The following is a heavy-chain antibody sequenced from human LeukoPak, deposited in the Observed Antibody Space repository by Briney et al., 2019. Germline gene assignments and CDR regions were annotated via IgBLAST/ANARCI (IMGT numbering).Heavy chain of an antibody. J-gene: IGHJ4*02. CDR2: INPSGGST. CDR3: ARDSLPHYYTSGSQNPADY. Sequence: GASVKVSCKASGYTLTSYRIHRVRQTPGQGLECMGIINPSGGSTTYTQKFQGRVTMTRDTSTSTVYMELSRLTSEDTAVYYCARDSLPHYYTSGSQNPADYWGQGTLITVSS. CDR1: GYTLTSYR. V-gene: IGHV1-46*01. D-gene: IGHD3-10*01.